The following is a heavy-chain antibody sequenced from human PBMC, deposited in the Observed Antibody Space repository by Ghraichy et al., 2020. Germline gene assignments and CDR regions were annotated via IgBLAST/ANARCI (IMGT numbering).Heavy chain of an antibody. V-gene: IGHV3-23*01. CDR1: GFTFSSYA. Sequence: GGSLRLSCAASGFTFSSYAMSWVRQAPGKGLELVSAISSSGGSTYYADSVKGRFTISRDNSKNTLYLQMNSLRDEDTAGYYCSKDDPGYCCGCSCYFDYWGQGTLVTVSS. CDR3: SKDDPGYCCGCSCYFDY. J-gene: IGHJ4*02. CDR2: ISSSGGST. D-gene: IGHD2-15*01.